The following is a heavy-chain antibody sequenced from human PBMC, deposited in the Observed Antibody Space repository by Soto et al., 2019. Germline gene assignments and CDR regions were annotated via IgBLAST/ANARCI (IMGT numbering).Heavy chain of an antibody. CDR1: GGSFSGYY. CDR2: INHSGST. Sequence: QVQLQQWGAGLLKPSETLSLTCAVYGGSFSGYYWSWIRQPPGKGLEWIGEINHSGSTNYNPSLKSRVTISVDTSKNQFSLKLSSVTAADTAVYYCARENRTLYWYFDLWGRGTLVTVSS. V-gene: IGHV4-34*01. J-gene: IGHJ2*01. CDR3: ARENRTLYWYFDL.